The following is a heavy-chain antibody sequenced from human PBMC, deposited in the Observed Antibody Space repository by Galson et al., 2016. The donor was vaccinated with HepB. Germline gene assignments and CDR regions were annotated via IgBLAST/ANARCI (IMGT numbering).Heavy chain of an antibody. D-gene: IGHD1-26*01. CDR3: VRVVNGSYYT. Sequence: SLRLSCAASGFIFSAYAMHWVRQAPGTGLECVSSTSGNADITHYVDSVKGRFTTSKDFSKNTLYLQMSRLRVEDTAVYYCVRVVNGSYYTWGQGTLVTVSS. V-gene: IGHV3-64D*06. J-gene: IGHJ5*02. CDR2: TSGNADIT. CDR1: GFIFSAYA.